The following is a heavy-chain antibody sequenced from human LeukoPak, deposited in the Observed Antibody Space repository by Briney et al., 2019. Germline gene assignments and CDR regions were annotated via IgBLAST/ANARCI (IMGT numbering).Heavy chain of an antibody. D-gene: IGHD6-19*01. CDR3: ARDFTVAGRKDLK. J-gene: IGHJ4*02. CDR1: GGSISSSSYY. Sequence: PSETLSLTCTVSGGSISSSSYYWGWIRQPPGKGLEWIGSIYTSGSTNYNPSLKSRVTMSVDTSKNQFSLKLSSVTAADTAVYYCARDFTVAGRKDLKWGQGTLVTVSS. CDR2: IYTSGST. V-gene: IGHV4-39*07.